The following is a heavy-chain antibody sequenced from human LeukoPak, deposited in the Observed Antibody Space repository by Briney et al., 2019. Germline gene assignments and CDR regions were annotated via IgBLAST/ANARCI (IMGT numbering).Heavy chain of an antibody. Sequence: GGSLRLSCAASGFTVSSNYMRWVRQGPGKGLECVSLIYSDGITYYADYVKGRFTISRDNSKNTLYLQMNSLRAEDTAVYYCARDFDTLTGSIFDYWGQGTLVTVSS. CDR1: GFTVSSNY. CDR2: IYSDGIT. J-gene: IGHJ4*02. CDR3: ARDFDTLTGSIFDY. D-gene: IGHD3-9*01. V-gene: IGHV3-53*01.